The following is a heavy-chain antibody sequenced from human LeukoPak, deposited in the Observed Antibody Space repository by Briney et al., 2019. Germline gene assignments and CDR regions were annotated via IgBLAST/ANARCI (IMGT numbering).Heavy chain of an antibody. CDR3: ARGARSFDAFDI. Sequence: GASVKVSCKASGYTFTSYDINWVRQATGQGLEWMGWMNPNSGNTGYAQKFQGRVTMTRDTSTSTVYMELSSLRSEDTAVYYCARGARSFDAFDIWGQGTMVTVSS. CDR2: MNPNSGNT. CDR1: GYTFTSYD. V-gene: IGHV1-8*01. J-gene: IGHJ3*02.